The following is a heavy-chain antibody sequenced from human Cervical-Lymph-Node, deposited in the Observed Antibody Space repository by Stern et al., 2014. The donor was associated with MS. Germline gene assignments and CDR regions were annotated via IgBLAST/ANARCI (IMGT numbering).Heavy chain of an antibody. CDR3: ARDSASAIDY. J-gene: IGHJ4*02. CDR1: GYTFTTYV. CDR2: INTNTGNP. Sequence: VQLVESGSELKKPGASVKVSCKASGYTFTTYVINWVRQAPGQGLEWMGWINTNTGNPTYAQGFTGRFVFSLDTSVSTSYLQISNLKVEDTAVYYCARDSASAIDYWGQGTLVTVSS. D-gene: IGHD2-2*02. V-gene: IGHV7-4-1*02.